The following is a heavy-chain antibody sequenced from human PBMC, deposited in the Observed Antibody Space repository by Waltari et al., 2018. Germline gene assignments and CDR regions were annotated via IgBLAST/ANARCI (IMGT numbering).Heavy chain of an antibody. V-gene: IGHV1-8*01. Sequence: QVQLVQSGAEVKKPGASVKVSCKASGYTFTSYDINWVRQATGQGLEWMGWMNPNSGNTGYAQKFQGRVTMTRNTSISTAYMELSSLRSEDTAVYYCAKGSITSFGVAQNWFDPWGQGTLVTVSS. J-gene: IGHJ5*02. CDR1: GYTFTSYD. CDR2: MNPNSGNT. CDR3: AKGSITSFGVAQNWFDP. D-gene: IGHD3-3*01.